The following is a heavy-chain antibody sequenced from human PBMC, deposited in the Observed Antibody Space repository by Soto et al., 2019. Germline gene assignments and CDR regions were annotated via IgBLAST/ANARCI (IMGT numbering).Heavy chain of an antibody. V-gene: IGHV1-3*01. J-gene: IGHJ3*02. CDR1: GYTFTSYA. CDR2: INAGNGNT. D-gene: IGHD5-12*01. Sequence: QVQLVQSGAEVKKPGASVKVSCKASGYTFTSYAMHWVRQAPGQRLEWMGWINAGNGNTKYSQKFQGRVTITRDTSASTAYRELSSLRSEDTAVYYWASSGYSGYDFAFDIWGQGTMVTVSS. CDR3: ASSGYSGYDFAFDI.